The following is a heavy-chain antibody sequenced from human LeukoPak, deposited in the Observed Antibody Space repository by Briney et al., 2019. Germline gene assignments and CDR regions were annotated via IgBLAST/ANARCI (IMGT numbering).Heavy chain of an antibody. J-gene: IGHJ4*02. D-gene: IGHD6-25*01. CDR3: ARSSGTGTFSY. Sequence: PSETLSLTCTVSGDSISRSTYYWAWIRQPPGKGLEWIGSVYYGRSPYFNPSRESRATISVDTSKNPFSLKMSSVPAADTAVYYCARSSGTGTFSYWGQGTLVTVSS. CDR2: VYYGRSP. V-gene: IGHV4-39*02. CDR1: GDSISRSTYY.